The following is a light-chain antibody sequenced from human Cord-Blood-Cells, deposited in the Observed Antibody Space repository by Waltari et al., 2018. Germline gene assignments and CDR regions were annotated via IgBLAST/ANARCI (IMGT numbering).Light chain of an antibody. CDR2: DVS. J-gene: IGLJ1*01. V-gene: IGLV2-14*01. Sequence: QSALTQPASVSGSPGHSITISCTGTSSAVGGYNYVSWYQQHPGKAPKLMIYDVSNRPSGVSNRFSGSKSGNTASLTISGLQAEDEADYYCSSYTSSSTLVFGTGTKVTVL. CDR3: SSYTSSSTLV. CDR1: SSAVGGYNY.